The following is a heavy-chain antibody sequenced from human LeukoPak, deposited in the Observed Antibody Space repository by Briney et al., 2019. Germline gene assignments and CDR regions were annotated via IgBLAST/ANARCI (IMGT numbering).Heavy chain of an antibody. D-gene: IGHD6-19*01. Sequence: PGRSLRLSCAASGFTFSSYGMHWVRQAPGKGLEWVAVIWYDGSNKYYADSVKGRFTISRDNSKNTLYLQMNSLRAEDTALYYCAKSPDVAGTGRFDYWGQGTLVTVSS. V-gene: IGHV3-33*06. CDR1: GFTFSSYG. J-gene: IGHJ4*02. CDR2: IWYDGSNK. CDR3: AKSPDVAGTGRFDY.